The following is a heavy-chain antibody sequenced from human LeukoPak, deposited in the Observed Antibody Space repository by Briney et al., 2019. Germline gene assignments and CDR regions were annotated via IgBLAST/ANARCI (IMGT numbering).Heavy chain of an antibody. J-gene: IGHJ4*02. CDR1: GFTFSSYS. CDR2: ISSSSSYI. Sequence: GGSLRLSCAASGFTFSSYSMNWVRQAPGKGLEWVSSISSSSSYIYYADSVKGRFTISRDNAKNSLYLQMSSLRNEDMAIYYCAQKGGTDHWGQGTLVTVSS. CDR3: AQKGGTDH. V-gene: IGHV3-21*06. D-gene: IGHD2-15*01.